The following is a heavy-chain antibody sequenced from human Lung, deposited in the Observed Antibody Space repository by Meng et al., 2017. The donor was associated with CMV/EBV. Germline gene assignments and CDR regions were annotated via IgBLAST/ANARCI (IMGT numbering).Heavy chain of an antibody. CDR3: AREDYRSLYFDY. Sequence: SETLSLTCTVSGGSISSSSYYWGWIRQPPGKGLEWIGSIYYSGSTYYNPSLRSRVTISVDTSKIQFSLKLSSVTAADTAVYYCAREDYRSLYFDYWGQGALVTVSS. CDR1: GGSISSSSYY. V-gene: IGHV4-39*02. J-gene: IGHJ4*02. D-gene: IGHD3-16*02. CDR2: IYYSGST.